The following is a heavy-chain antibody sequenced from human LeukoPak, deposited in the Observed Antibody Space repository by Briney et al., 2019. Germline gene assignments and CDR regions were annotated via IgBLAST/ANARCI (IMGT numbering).Heavy chain of an antibody. CDR1: GYTFTGYY. CDR2: INPNSGGT. D-gene: IGHD4-17*01. V-gene: IGHV1-2*02. Sequence: GASVKVSFTASGYTFTGYYMHWVRQAPGQGLEWMGWINPNSGGTNYAQKFQGRVTITRDTSISTAYMELSRLRSDDTAVYYCARDTDGDYVWFDPWGEGTLVTVS. CDR3: ARDTDGDYVWFDP. J-gene: IGHJ5*02.